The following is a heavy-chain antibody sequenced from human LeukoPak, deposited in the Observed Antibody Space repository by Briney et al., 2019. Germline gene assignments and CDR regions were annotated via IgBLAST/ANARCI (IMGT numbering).Heavy chain of an antibody. CDR3: ARPAYSGSYYSYFDY. J-gene: IGHJ4*02. Sequence: GASVKVSCKASGYTFTGYYMHWVRRAPGQGLEWMGWIDPNSGGTNYAQKFQGRVTMTRDTSISAAYMELSRLRSDDTAVYYCARPAYSGSYYSYFDYWGQGTLVTVSS. V-gene: IGHV1-2*02. CDR1: GYTFTGYY. CDR2: IDPNSGGT. D-gene: IGHD1-26*01.